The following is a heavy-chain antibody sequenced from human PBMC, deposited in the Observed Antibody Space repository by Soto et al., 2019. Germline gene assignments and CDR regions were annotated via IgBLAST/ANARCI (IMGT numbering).Heavy chain of an antibody. CDR2: ISAYNGNT. D-gene: IGHD2-21*02. J-gene: IGHJ1*01. CDR1: GYTFPNYG. Sequence: QVQLVQSGVEVKKPGASVKVSCKASGYTFPNYGINWVRQAPGQGLEWMGWISAYNGNTDYAQKLQGRVTMTTDTSTTTAYMEVTNLRSDDTGVYYCARYVIPYCGSDCYPGGFHHWGQGTLVIVSS. CDR3: ARYVIPYCGSDCYPGGFHH. V-gene: IGHV1-18*04.